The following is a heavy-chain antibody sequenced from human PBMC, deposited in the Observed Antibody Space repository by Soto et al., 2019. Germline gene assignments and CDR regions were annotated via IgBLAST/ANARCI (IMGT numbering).Heavy chain of an antibody. V-gene: IGHV1-18*01. D-gene: IGHD5-12*01. CDR3: AREGVAPYYYSGTDV. Sequence: ETSVKASSKAPRYAFTRCCISWARQAPRQGLEWMGWISTYNGDTNYAQTFQGRVTMTTDTSTSTVHMEVRSLRSDDTAVYYCAREGVAPYYYSGTDVWGKGTPVTVSS. CDR2: ISTYNGDT. J-gene: IGHJ6*04. CDR1: RYAFTRCC.